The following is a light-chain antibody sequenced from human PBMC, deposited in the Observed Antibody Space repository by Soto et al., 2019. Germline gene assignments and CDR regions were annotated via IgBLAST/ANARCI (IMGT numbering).Light chain of an antibody. CDR1: QSVSSN. J-gene: IGKJ1*01. CDR3: QQYNNWPRT. V-gene: IGKV3-15*01. Sequence: EILLTQSPDTLSVSRGERATLSCRAGQSVSSNLAWYQQKPGQPPRLLIYGASTRDTGIPARFSGSGSGTELTLTISSLQSEDFAVYYCQQYNNWPRTFGQGTKVDIK. CDR2: GAS.